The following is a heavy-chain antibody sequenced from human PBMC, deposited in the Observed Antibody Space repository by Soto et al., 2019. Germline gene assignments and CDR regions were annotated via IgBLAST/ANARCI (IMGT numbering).Heavy chain of an antibody. CDR2: IYYSGST. Sequence: PSETLSLTCTVSGGSISSGGYYWSWIRQHPGKGLEWIGYIYYSGSTYYNPSLKSRVTISVDTSKNQFSLKLSSVTAADTAVYYCARRGTAAAGTDVWGKGTTVTVSS. V-gene: IGHV4-31*03. CDR3: ARRGTAAAGTDV. J-gene: IGHJ6*04. CDR1: GGSISSGGYY. D-gene: IGHD6-13*01.